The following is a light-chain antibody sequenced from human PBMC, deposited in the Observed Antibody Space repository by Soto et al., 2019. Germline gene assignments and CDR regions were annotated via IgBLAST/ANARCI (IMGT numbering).Light chain of an antibody. J-gene: IGKJ2*01. Sequence: DIVMTQSPDSLAVSLGERATINCKSSQSVLYSSNNKNYLAWYQQRPGQPPKLLLYWASTRESGVPDRFSGSGAGTDFTHTITSLQAEDVAVYYCQQYESTPPTFGQGTKLEIK. V-gene: IGKV4-1*01. CDR3: QQYESTPPT. CDR1: QSVLYSSNNKNY. CDR2: WAS.